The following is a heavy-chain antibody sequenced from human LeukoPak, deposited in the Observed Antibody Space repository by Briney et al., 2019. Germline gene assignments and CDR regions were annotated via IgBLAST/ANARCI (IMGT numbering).Heavy chain of an antibody. CDR3: ARDRVYYYGSGSYYNGMDV. V-gene: IGHV4-34*01. CDR2: INHSGST. D-gene: IGHD3-10*01. Sequence: PSETLSLTCAVYGGSFSGYYWSWIRQPPGKGLEWIGEINHSGSTNYNPSLKSRVTISVDTSKNQFSLKLSSVTAADTAVYYCARDRVYYYGSGSYYNGMDVWGQGTTVTVSS. J-gene: IGHJ6*02. CDR1: GGSFSGYY.